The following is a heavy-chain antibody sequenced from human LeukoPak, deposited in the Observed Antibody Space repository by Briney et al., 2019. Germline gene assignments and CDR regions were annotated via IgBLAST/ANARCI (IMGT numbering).Heavy chain of an antibody. Sequence: GGSLRLSCAASGFTFSSYWMSWVRQAPGKGLEWVANIKQDGSEKYYVDSVKGRFTISRDNAKNSLYLQMNSLRAEDTAVYYCARSAYYDFWSGHDAFDIWAKGQWSPSLQ. CDR1: GFTFSSYW. V-gene: IGHV3-7*01. J-gene: IGHJ3*02. CDR2: IKQDGSEK. D-gene: IGHD3-3*01. CDR3: ARSAYYDFWSGHDAFDI.